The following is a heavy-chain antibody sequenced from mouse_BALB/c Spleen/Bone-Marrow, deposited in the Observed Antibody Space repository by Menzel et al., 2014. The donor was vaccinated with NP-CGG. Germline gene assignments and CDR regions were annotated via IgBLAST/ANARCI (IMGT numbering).Heavy chain of an antibody. D-gene: IGHD2-3*01. J-gene: IGHJ4*01. CDR3: ARSIYDGYSEAMDY. V-gene: IGHV1-54*03. CDR2: INPGSGGI. CDR1: GYAFSNYL. Sequence: QVQLQQSGTDLVRPGTSVKVSCKASGYAFSNYLIEWIKQRPGQGLEWIGAINPGSGGINYNERFKGKATLTADKSSSTAYMQLSNLTSDDFAVYFCARSIYDGYSEAMDYWGQGTSATVSS.